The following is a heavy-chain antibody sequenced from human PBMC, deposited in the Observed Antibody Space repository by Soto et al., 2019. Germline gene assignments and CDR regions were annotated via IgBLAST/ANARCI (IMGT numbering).Heavy chain of an antibody. CDR1: GGSVNSGNYY. D-gene: IGHD1-1*01. J-gene: IGHJ3*02. V-gene: IGHV4-34*01. CDR2: MSHSGGP. CDR3: ARVERGTATTVVDACDI. Sequence: QVQLQQWGAGLLKPSETLSLTCAVYGGSVNSGNYYWSWIRQPPGKGLEWLGEMSHSGGPHFNPSRKSRVTISVDTSKHPFSLTMRSVTAADTALYYCARVERGTATTVVDACDIWGPGTLVTVSS.